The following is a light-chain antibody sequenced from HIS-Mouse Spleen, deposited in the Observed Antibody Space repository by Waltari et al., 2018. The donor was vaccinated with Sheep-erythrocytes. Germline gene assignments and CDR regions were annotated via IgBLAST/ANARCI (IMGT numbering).Light chain of an antibody. CDR1: QSISTW. CDR2: KAS. Sequence: IQLTQSPSTLSASVGDRVTITCRASQSISTWLAWYQQKPGKAPKLLIYKASSLESGVPSRISGSGSETEFTLTISSLQPDDFATYYCQQYNSYPWTFGQGTKVEIK. CDR3: QQYNSYPWT. J-gene: IGKJ1*01. V-gene: IGKV1-5*03.